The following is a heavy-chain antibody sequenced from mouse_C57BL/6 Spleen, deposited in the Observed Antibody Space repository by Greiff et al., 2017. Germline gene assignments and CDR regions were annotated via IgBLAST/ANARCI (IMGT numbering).Heavy chain of an antibody. J-gene: IGHJ2*01. CDR3: ARGRDDYDGKGFDY. CDR2: IHPNSGST. V-gene: IGHV1-64*01. Sequence: VQLQQPGAELVKPGASVKLSCKASGYTFTSYWMHWVKQRPGQGLEWIGMIHPNSGSTNYNEKFKSKATLTVDKSSSTAYMQLSSLTSEDSAVYYCARGRDDYDGKGFDYWGQGTTLTVSS. D-gene: IGHD2-4*01. CDR1: GYTFTSYW.